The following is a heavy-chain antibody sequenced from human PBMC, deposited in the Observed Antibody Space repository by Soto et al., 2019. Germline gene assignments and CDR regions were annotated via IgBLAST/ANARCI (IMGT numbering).Heavy chain of an antibody. J-gene: IGHJ3*02. V-gene: IGHV5-51*01. CDR2: IYPGDSDT. D-gene: IGHD1-26*01. CDR3: ARSRIVGASDSFDI. CDR1: GYRFSSYW. Sequence: GESLKISCKGSGYRFSSYWIAWVRQRPGKGLEWMGLIYPGDSDTRYSPPFQGQVTISADKSINTAHLQWSGLKASDTAMYYCARSRIVGASDSFDIWGKGAMVTVSS.